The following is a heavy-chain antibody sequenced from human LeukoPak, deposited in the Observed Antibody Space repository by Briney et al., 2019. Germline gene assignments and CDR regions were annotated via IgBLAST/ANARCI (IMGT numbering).Heavy chain of an antibody. V-gene: IGHV3-30*02. J-gene: IGHJ6*03. CDR1: GFTFSSYG. CDR2: IWYGGSNK. Sequence: PGGSLRLSCAASGFTFSSYGMHWVRQAPGKGLEWVAVIWYGGSNKYYADSVKGRFTISRDNSKNTLYLQMNSLRAEDTAVYYCAKDKRYCSSTSCPPLYYMDVWGKGTTVTVSS. D-gene: IGHD2-2*01. CDR3: AKDKRYCSSTSCPPLYYMDV.